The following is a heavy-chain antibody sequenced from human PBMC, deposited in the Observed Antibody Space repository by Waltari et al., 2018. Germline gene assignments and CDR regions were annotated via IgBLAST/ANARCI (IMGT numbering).Heavy chain of an antibody. CDR2: IYYSGST. J-gene: IGHJ4*02. V-gene: IGHV4-59*11. Sequence: QVQLQESGAGLGKPSDTLSLTCAVPGGSLSSPVWCWVRQPPGKGLEWIGDIYYSGSTNYNPSPKSRVTISVDTSKNQFSLKLSAVPAADTAVYYCARRDYADYWGQGTLVTVSS. CDR1: GGSLSSPV. CDR3: ARRDYADY.